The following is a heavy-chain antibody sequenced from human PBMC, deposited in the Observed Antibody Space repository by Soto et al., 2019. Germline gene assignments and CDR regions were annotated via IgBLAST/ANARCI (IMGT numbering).Heavy chain of an antibody. CDR1: GGTFSSYA. CDR3: AISYFGFWRVYYTGREYNWFDP. Sequence: QVQLVQSGAEMKKPGSSVKVSCKASGGTFSSYAISWVRQAPGQGLEWMGVIIPFFGTTNYAQKFQGRVTITADESTRTAYMELSGPRPEDTAVYYCAISYFGFWRVYYTGREYNWFDPWGQGTLVTVSS. V-gene: IGHV1-69*12. J-gene: IGHJ5*02. CDR2: IIPFFGTT. D-gene: IGHD3-3*01.